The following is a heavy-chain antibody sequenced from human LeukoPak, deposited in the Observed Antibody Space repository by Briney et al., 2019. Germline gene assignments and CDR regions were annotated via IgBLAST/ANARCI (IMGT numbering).Heavy chain of an antibody. CDR2: INHSGST. Sequence: SETLSLTCAVYGGSFSGYYWSWIRQPPGKGLEWIGEINHSGSTNYNPYLKSRVTISVDTSKNQFSLKLSSVTAADTAVYYCARLPFYGSGSYYPYGMDVWGKGTTVTVSS. J-gene: IGHJ6*04. V-gene: IGHV4-34*01. CDR1: GGSFSGYY. CDR3: ARLPFYGSGSYYPYGMDV. D-gene: IGHD3-10*01.